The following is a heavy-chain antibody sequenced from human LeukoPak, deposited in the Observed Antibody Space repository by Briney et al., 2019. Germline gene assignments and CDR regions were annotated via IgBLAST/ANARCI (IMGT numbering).Heavy chain of an antibody. CDR3: AREERRRKAIYYYYGMDV. CDR2: ISAYNGNT. V-gene: IGHV1-18*01. Sequence: ASVKVSCKASGYTFTSYGISWVRQAPGQGLEWMGWISAYNGNTNYAQKLQGRVTMTTDTSTSTAYMELRSLRSDDTAVYYCAREERRRKAIYYYYGMDVWGQGTTVTVSS. J-gene: IGHJ6*02. CDR1: GYTFTSYG. D-gene: IGHD1-14*01.